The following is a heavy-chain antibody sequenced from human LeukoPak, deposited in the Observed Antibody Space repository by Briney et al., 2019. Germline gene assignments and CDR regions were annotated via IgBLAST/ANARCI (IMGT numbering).Heavy chain of an antibody. V-gene: IGHV4-59*01. D-gene: IGHD6-6*01. CDR1: GGSISSYY. CDR3: ARDNPLAARPYYYYGMDV. J-gene: IGHJ6*02. CDR2: IYYSGST. Sequence: PSETLSLTCTVSGGSISSYYWSWIRQPPGKGLEWIGYIYYSGSTNYNPSLKSRVTISVDTSKNQFSLKLSSVTAADTAVYYCARDNPLAARPYYYYGMDVWGQGTMVTVSS.